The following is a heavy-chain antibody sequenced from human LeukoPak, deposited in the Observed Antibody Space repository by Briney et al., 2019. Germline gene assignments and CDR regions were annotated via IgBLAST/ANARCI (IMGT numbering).Heavy chain of an antibody. CDR1: GYTFTSYY. D-gene: IGHD1-1*01. V-gene: IGHV1-46*01. Sequence: ASVKVSCKASGYTFTSYYMHWVRQAPGQGLEWMGIINPSGGSTSYAQKFQGRVTMTRDMSTSTVYMELSRLRSDDTAVYYCARDTGQLEPDYWGQGTLVTVSS. CDR2: INPSGGST. CDR3: ARDTGQLEPDY. J-gene: IGHJ4*02.